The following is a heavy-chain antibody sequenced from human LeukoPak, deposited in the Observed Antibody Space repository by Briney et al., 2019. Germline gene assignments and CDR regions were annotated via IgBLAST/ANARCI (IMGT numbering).Heavy chain of an antibody. V-gene: IGHV3-30*04. CDR3: ATQGGGY. D-gene: IGHD3-16*01. CDR1: GFTFSSYA. Sequence: GGSLRLSCAASGFTFSSYAMHWVRQAPGKGLEWVAVLSYNGRSEYYADSVKDRFTISRDNPSNTLYLQMNTLRPDDTAVYYCATQGGGYWGQGTLVTVPS. J-gene: IGHJ4*02. CDR2: LSYNGRSE.